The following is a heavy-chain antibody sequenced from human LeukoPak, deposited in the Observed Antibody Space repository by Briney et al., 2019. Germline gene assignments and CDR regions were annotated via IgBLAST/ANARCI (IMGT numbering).Heavy chain of an antibody. J-gene: IGHJ1*01. V-gene: IGHV4-4*02. D-gene: IGHD4-17*01. CDR2: IYHSGST. Sequence: PSGTLSLTCAVSGGSISSSNWWSWVRQPPGKGLEWIGEIYHSGSTNYNPSLKSRVTISVDKSKNRFSLKLSSVTAADTAVYYCARGRYGDYRGQYFQHWGQGTLVTVSS. CDR3: ARGRYGDYRGQYFQH. CDR1: GGSISSSNW.